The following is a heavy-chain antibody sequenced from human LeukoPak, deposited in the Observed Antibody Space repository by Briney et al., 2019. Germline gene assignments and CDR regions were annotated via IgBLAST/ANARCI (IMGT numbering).Heavy chain of an antibody. D-gene: IGHD1-26*01. CDR2: IYYSLST. Sequence: PSETLSLTCTVSRGPISSSSYYSGWISQPPGKGLECLESIYYSLSTYYKPSLHSHVTLSVDTSKNQSSLALNSVTAADTPVYYCARRSILGASFDYWGQGTLVTVSS. CDR3: ARRSILGASFDY. J-gene: IGHJ4*02. V-gene: IGHV4-39*01. CDR1: RGPISSSSYY.